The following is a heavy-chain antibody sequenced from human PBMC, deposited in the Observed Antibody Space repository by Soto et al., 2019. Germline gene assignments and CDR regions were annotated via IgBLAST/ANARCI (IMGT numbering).Heavy chain of an antibody. V-gene: IGHV3-23*01. D-gene: IGHD5-12*01. CDR2: ISGNGGST. Sequence: GGSLRLSCAASGFTFSSYAMSWVRQAPGKGLERVSAISGNGGSTYYAESVKGRFTISRDNSKNTLYLQMNSLRAEDTAVYYCAKADSGYETEGDAFDIWGQGTMVTVSS. J-gene: IGHJ3*02. CDR1: GFTFSSYA. CDR3: AKADSGYETEGDAFDI.